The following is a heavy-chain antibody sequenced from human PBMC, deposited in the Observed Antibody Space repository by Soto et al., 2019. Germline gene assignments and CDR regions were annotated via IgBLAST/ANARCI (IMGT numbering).Heavy chain of an antibody. Sequence: SGPPLVNPTHTLTLTCTFSGFSLTTSAVGVGWIHQPPGKALEWLALIYWNDDKRYSPSLKNRLTITEDTSKNQVVLTMTSMDPVDTATYCCTHRRAGLNAVWGQGTLVTVSS. CDR1: GFSLTTSAVG. J-gene: IGHJ4*02. CDR3: THRRAGLNAV. D-gene: IGHD2-8*01. V-gene: IGHV2-5*01. CDR2: IYWNDDK.